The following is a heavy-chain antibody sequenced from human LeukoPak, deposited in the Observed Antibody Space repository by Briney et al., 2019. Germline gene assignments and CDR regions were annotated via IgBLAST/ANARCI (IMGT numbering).Heavy chain of an antibody. Sequence: ASVKVSCKASGGTFSSYAISWVRQVPGQGLEWMGGIIPIFGTANYAQKFQGRVTITTDESTSTAYMELSSLRSEDTAVYYCARSAAIAAATGSFDYWGQGTLATVSS. CDR3: ARSAAIAAATGSFDY. CDR2: IIPIFGTA. J-gene: IGHJ4*02. D-gene: IGHD6-13*01. V-gene: IGHV1-69*05. CDR1: GGTFSSYA.